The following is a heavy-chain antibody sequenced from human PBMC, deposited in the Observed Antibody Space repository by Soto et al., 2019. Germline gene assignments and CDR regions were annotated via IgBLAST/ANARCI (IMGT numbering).Heavy chain of an antibody. CDR1: GGSISDGYY. CDR3: ARRDRSGYSYWLDT. CDR2: ISYSGST. J-gene: IGHJ5*02. D-gene: IGHD3-22*01. Sequence: SETLSLTRTVSGGSISDGYYWSWIRQHPGKGLEWIGSISYSGSTSYNPSLKSRLTISVDRSKSQFSLNLSSVTAADTAVYYCARRDRSGYSYWLDTWGQGTLVTVSS. V-gene: IGHV4-31*03.